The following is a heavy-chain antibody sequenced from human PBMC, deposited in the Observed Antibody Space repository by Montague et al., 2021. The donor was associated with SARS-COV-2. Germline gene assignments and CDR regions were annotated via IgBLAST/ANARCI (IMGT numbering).Heavy chain of an antibody. V-gene: IGHV4-4*02. D-gene: IGHD3-10*01. Sequence: SETLSLTCAVSGGSISSSNWWSWVRQPPGKGLEWIGEIYHSGSTNYNPSLKSRVTISIDKSKNQFSLKLSSVIAADTAVYFCARHPPHSPSGNYLVPGGFDIWGPGTMVTVSS. CDR2: IYHSGST. CDR3: ARHPPHSPSGNYLVPGGFDI. CDR1: GGSISSSNW. J-gene: IGHJ3*02.